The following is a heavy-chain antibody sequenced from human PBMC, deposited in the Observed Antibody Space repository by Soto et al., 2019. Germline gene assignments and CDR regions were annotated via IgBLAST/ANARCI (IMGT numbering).Heavy chain of an antibody. J-gene: IGHJ6*03. CDR1: GFTFSSYA. CDR2: ISGSGGST. Sequence: GGSLRLSCAASGFTFSSYAMSWVRQAPGKGLEWVSAISGSGGSTYYADSVKGRFTISRDNSKNTLYLQMNSLRAEDTAVYYCAKCRYDFWSGYYTYYYYYMDVWGKGTTVTVSS. V-gene: IGHV3-23*01. CDR3: AKCRYDFWSGYYTYYYYYMDV. D-gene: IGHD3-3*01.